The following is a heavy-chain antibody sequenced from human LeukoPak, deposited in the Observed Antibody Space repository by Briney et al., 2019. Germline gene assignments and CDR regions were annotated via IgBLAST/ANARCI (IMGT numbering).Heavy chain of an antibody. CDR2: TSYDGSNK. V-gene: IGHV3-30-3*01. D-gene: IGHD3-10*01. CDR1: GFTFSSYA. CDR3: ARELGSGSYFDY. J-gene: IGHJ4*02. Sequence: QSGGSLRLSCAASGFTFSSYAMHWVRQAPGKGLEWVAVTSYDGSNKYYADSVKGRFTISRDNSKNTLYLQMNSLRAEDTAVYYCARELGSGSYFDYWGQGALVTVSS.